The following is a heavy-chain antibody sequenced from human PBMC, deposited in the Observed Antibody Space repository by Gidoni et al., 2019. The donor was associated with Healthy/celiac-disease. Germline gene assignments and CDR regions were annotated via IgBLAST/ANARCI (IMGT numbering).Heavy chain of an antibody. D-gene: IGHD6-6*01. CDR2: IYHSGST. CDR1: GYSISSGYY. Sequence: QVQLQESGPGLVKPSETLSLTCTVSGYSISSGYYWGWIRQPPGKGLEWIGSIYHSGSTYYNPSLKSRVTISVDTSKNQFSLKLSSVTAADTAVYYCARVDVAARPPIHWYFDLWGRGTLVTVSS. V-gene: IGHV4-38-2*02. CDR3: ARVDVAARPPIHWYFDL. J-gene: IGHJ2*01.